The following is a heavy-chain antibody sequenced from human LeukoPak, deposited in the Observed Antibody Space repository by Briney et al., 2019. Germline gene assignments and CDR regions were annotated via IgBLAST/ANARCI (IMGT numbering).Heavy chain of an antibody. D-gene: IGHD3-22*01. V-gene: IGHV3-30*18. CDR2: ISSDGSKK. J-gene: IGHJ4*02. CDR1: GFTFSSYG. Sequence: PGGSLRLSCAASGFTFSSYGMHWVRQAPGKGLEWVAVISSDGSKKYYADSVKGRFTISRDNSKNTLHLQMNSLRAEDTAVYYCANENYFDSSGYPDYWGQGTLVTVSS. CDR3: ANENYFDSSGYPDY.